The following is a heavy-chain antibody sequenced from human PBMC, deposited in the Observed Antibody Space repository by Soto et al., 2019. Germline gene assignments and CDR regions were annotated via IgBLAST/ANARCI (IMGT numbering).Heavy chain of an antibody. J-gene: IGHJ6*02. CDR2: FDPEDGET. V-gene: IGHV1-24*01. CDR1: GYTLTELS. D-gene: IGHD1-1*01. Sequence: ASVKVSCKVSGYTLTELSMHWVRQAPGKGLEWMGGFDPEDGETIYAQKFQGRVTTTEDTSTDTAYMELSSLRSEDTAVYYCATSQLELSPYYYYDMDVWGQGTPVTVSS. CDR3: ATSQLELSPYYYYDMDV.